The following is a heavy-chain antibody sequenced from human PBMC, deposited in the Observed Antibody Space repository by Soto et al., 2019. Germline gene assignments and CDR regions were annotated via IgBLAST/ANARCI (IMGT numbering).Heavy chain of an antibody. Sequence: GESLKISCKGSGYIFSNYWIGWVRQMPGKGLEWMGIIYPGDSDTRYSPSFQGQVTFSADKSIGTAYLQWSSLKASDTAIYHCARQSGDYANDAFDIRGQGTMVTVS. CDR1: GYIFSNYW. CDR2: IYPGDSDT. V-gene: IGHV5-51*01. D-gene: IGHD4-17*01. CDR3: ARQSGDYANDAFDI. J-gene: IGHJ3*02.